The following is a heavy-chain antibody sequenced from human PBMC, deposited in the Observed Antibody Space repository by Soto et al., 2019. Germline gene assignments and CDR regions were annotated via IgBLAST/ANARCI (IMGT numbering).Heavy chain of an antibody. CDR1: GFTFSNAW. CDR2: IKSKTDGGTT. CDR3: TTEVGGVGLIAFFDY. J-gene: IGHJ4*02. Sequence: PGGSLRLSCAASGFTFSNAWMSWVRQAPGKGLEWVGRIKSKTDGGTTDYAAPVKGRFTISRDDSKNTLYLQMNSLKTEDTAVYYCTTEVGGVGLIAFFDYWGQGTLVTVSS. V-gene: IGHV3-15*01. D-gene: IGHD3-16*01.